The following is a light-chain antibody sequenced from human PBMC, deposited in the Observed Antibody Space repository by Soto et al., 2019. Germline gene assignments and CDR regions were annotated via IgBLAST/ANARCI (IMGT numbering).Light chain of an antibody. CDR3: CSFAGGSTWV. Sequence: QSVLTQPASVSGSPGQSITISCPGPSSDIGSYNFVSWYQLHPGKAPRLIIYEGNKRPSGLSYRFSGSKSGNTASLTISGLQAEDQADYYCCSFAGGSTWVFGGGTKLTVL. CDR2: EGN. V-gene: IGLV2-23*01. CDR1: SSDIGSYNF. J-gene: IGLJ3*02.